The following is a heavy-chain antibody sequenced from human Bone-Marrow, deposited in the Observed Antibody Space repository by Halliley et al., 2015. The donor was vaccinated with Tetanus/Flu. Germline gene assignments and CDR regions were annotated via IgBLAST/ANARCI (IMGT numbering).Heavy chain of an antibody. CDR2: INWNGGST. CDR3: ARGPQLLWFGELSG. D-gene: IGHD3-10*01. J-gene: IGHJ4*02. V-gene: IGHV3-20*03. Sequence: WVSVINWNGGSTGYADSVKGRFTISRDNAKNSLYLQMNSLRAEDTALYYCARGPQLLWFGELSGWGQGTLVTVSS.